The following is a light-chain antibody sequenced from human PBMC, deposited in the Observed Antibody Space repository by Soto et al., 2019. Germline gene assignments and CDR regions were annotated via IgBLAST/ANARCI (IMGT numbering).Light chain of an antibody. V-gene: IGLV2-8*01. Sequence: QSALTQPPSASGSPGQSVTISCTGTSSDVGGYNYVSWYQQHPGKAPKLMIYEVSKRPSGVPDRFSGSKSGNTASLTVSGLQAKDEAAYYCSSYAGSNNVVFGGGTKLTVL. CDR1: SSDVGGYNY. CDR2: EVS. CDR3: SSYAGSNNVV. J-gene: IGLJ2*01.